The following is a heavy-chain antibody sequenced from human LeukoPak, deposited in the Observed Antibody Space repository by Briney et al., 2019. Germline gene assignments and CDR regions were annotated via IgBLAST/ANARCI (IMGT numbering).Heavy chain of an antibody. CDR1: GYTFIDYY. D-gene: IGHD3-10*01. CDR2: INPNSGGT. Sequence: GASVKVSCKASGYTFIDYYIHWVRQAPGQGLEWMGWINPNSGGTNYGQKFQGRVTMTRDTSISTAYMELSRLISDETAVYYCARIRYYYGSGSNSLGYWGQGTLVTVSS. CDR3: ARIRYYYGSGSNSLGY. J-gene: IGHJ4*02. V-gene: IGHV1-2*02.